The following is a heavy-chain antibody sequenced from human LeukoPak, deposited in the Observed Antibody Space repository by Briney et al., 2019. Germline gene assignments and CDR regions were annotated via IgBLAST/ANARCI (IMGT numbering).Heavy chain of an antibody. V-gene: IGHV3-21*01. J-gene: IGHJ5*02. CDR3: AKCSGGNCYHSDDH. CDR2: ISSGSRYI. D-gene: IGHD2-15*01. CDR1: GFTFSAYS. Sequence: GGSLRLSCAASGFTFSAYSMNWVRRAPGKGLEWVSSISSGSRYIYYADSVKGRFTISRDNAKDSLYLQMNSLRAEDTAVYYCAKCSGGNCYHSDDHWGQGTLVTVSP.